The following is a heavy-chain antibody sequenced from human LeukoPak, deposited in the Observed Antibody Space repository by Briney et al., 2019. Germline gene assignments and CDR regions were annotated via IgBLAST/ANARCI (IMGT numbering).Heavy chain of an antibody. V-gene: IGHV4-39*01. CDR2: IYYSGST. CDR1: GGSISSSSYY. Sequence: SETLSLTCTVSGGSISSSSYYWGWIRQPPGKGLEWIGSIYYSGSTYYNPSLKSRVIISVDTSKNQFSLKLSSVTAADTAVYYCARLPITMIVVVTDAFDIWGQGTMVTVSS. J-gene: IGHJ3*02. CDR3: ARLPITMIVVVTDAFDI. D-gene: IGHD3-22*01.